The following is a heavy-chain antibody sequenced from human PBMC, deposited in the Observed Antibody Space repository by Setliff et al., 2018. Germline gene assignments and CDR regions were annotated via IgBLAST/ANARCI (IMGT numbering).Heavy chain of an antibody. D-gene: IGHD6-6*01. V-gene: IGHV4-34*01. CDR3: ARMAVRVASRPSSPLDYYYYMDL. CDR1: GESFSGYY. J-gene: IGHJ6*03. CDR2: INYRGST. Sequence: PSETLSLTCAVYGESFSGYYWGWIRQPPGKGLEWIGSINYRGSTHDNPSLRSRVTMSVDTSKSHFSLTLRSLTAADTAVYYCARMAVRVASRPSSPLDYYYYMDLWGKGATVTVSS.